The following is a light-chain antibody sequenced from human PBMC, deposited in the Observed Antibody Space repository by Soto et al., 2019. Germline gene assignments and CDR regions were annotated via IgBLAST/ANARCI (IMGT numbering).Light chain of an antibody. V-gene: IGKV1-12*02. CDR1: QAINNW. CDR3: QQANSFPFT. J-gene: IGKJ3*01. Sequence: DIQMTQSPSFVSASVGDRVTITCRASQAINNWLAWYQQKPGKAPKVLIYAASTLQSGVTSRFSGSGSGTDFTLTISSLQPEDSATYYCQQANSFPFTFGPGTKVDIK. CDR2: AAS.